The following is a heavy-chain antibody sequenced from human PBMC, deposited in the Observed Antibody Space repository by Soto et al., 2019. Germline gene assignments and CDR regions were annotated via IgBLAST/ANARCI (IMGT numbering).Heavy chain of an antibody. CDR2: IYYIGST. D-gene: IGHD2-8*02. Sequence: PSETLSLTCTVSGGSISSCDYYWSWIRQPPGKGLEWIGYIYYIGSTYYNPSLKSRVTISVDTSKNQFSLKRSSVTAADTAVYYCARASPWLWARRYWYYFDYWGQGTLVTVSS. V-gene: IGHV4-30-4*01. CDR1: GGSISSCDYY. CDR3: ARASPWLWARRYWYYFDY. J-gene: IGHJ4*02.